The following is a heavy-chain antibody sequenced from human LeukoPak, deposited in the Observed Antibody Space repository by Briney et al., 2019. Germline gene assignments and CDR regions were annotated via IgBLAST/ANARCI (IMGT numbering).Heavy chain of an antibody. CDR1: GFTFDDYA. J-gene: IGHJ4*02. Sequence: PGGSLRLSCAASGFTFDDYAMHWVRQAPGKGLEWVSGLSGSGSSTDYADSVKGRFTVSRDNSKNTLFLQMHSLRAEDKAIYYFAKERDYGPADYWGQGTLVTVSS. CDR2: LSGSGSST. V-gene: IGHV3-23*01. D-gene: IGHD4/OR15-4a*01. CDR3: AKERDYGPADY.